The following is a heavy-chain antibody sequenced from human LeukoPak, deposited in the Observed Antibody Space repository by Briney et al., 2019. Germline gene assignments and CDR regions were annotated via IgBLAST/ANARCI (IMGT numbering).Heavy chain of an antibody. CDR2: IYYSGST. D-gene: IGHD6-13*01. J-gene: IGHJ4*02. CDR1: GGSISSSSYY. CDR3: ANLDSSSWYGPLFDY. V-gene: IGHV4-39*01. Sequence: SETLSLTCTVSGGSISSSSYYWGWIRQPPGKGLEWIGSIYYSGSTYYNPSLKSRVTISVDTSKNQFSLKLSSVTAADTAVYYCANLDSSSWYGPLFDYWGQGTLVTVSS.